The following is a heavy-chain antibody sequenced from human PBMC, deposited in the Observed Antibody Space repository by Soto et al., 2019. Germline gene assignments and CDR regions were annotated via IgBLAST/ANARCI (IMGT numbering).Heavy chain of an antibody. V-gene: IGHV3-53*01. D-gene: IGHD4-4*01. J-gene: IGHJ3*01. CDR3: ATCNLQEHAYDV. CDR1: GLTVSGKKY. CDR2: FYDLDGT. Sequence: DVQLVESGGGLIQPGGSLRLSCAVSGLTVSGKKYVAWVRQAPGKGLEWVSGFYDLDGTYYADSLKGRFTTSGDSSRTIVYLQMNDLRPEDTAVYYCATCNLQEHAYDVWGQGTTVTVSS.